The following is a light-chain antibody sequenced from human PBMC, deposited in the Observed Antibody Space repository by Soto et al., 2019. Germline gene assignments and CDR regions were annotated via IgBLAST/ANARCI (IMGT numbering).Light chain of an antibody. CDR2: DAS. CDR3: QHYNSYSEA. J-gene: IGKJ1*01. V-gene: IGKV1-5*01. Sequence: GDRVTITCRASQTITTWMAWYQQKPGKAPKLLVYDASTLQSGVATRFSGSGSGTEFTLIISGLQPEDSATYYCQHYNSYSEAFGQGTKVDIK. CDR1: QTITTW.